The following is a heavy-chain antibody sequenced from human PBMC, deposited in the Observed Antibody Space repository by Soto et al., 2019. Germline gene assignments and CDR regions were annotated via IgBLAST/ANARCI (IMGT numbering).Heavy chain of an antibody. CDR3: ARDQAEEFWAPTDFQH. CDR1: GDSVSSENYY. V-gene: IGHV4-38-2*02. J-gene: IGHJ1*01. CDR2: IYHSGST. Sequence: PAETLSLTCTVSGDSVSSENYYWGWIRQPPGKGLEWIGSIYHSGSTYYNPSLKSRVTISVDTSKNQFSLKLSSVTAADTAVYYCARDQAEEFWAPTDFQHWGQGTLVTVSS. D-gene: IGHD7-27*01.